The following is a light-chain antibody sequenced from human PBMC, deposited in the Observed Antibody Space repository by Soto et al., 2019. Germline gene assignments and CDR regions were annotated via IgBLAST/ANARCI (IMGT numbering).Light chain of an antibody. J-gene: IGKJ4*01. V-gene: IGKV3-15*01. CDR3: QQYNNWPGT. Sequence: EILLTQSPATLSLSRWEIATLSWRASQSVSSNLAWYQQKPGQAPRLLIYGASTRATGIPARFSGSGSGTEFTLTIDSLQSEDFAIYFCQQYNNWPGTFGGGTKVDI. CDR1: QSVSSN. CDR2: GAS.